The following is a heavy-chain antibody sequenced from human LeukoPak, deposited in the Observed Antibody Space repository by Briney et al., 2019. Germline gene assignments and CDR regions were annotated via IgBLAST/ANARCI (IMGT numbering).Heavy chain of an antibody. CDR2: ISDDGRNT. J-gene: IGHJ4*02. CDR1: GFTFSTYG. CDR3: AKRVPYSSSSVYFDY. V-gene: IGHV3-23*01. D-gene: IGHD6-6*01. Sequence: GGSLRLSCTASGFTFSTYGMNWVRQAPGKGLEWVSSISDDGRNTYYTDSVKGRFTVSRDNSKNTLYLQMSSLRDEDTAVYYCAKRVPYSSSSVYFDYWGQGILVTVSS.